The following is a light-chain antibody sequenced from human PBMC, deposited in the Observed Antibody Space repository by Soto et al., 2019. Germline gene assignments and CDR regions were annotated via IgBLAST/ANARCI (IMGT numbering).Light chain of an antibody. Sequence: PGERVTLSCRASQSVSSSYLTWYQQKPGQAPRLLIYGASTRATGIPARFSGSGSGTDFTLTISSLQPEDFAVYYCQQDYNLPHTFGGGTK. J-gene: IGKJ4*01. CDR1: QSVSSSY. CDR2: GAS. CDR3: QQDYNLPHT. V-gene: IGKV3D-7*01.